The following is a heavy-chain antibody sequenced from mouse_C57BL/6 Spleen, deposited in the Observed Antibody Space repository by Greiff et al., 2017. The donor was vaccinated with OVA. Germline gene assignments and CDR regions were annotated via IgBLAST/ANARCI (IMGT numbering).Heavy chain of an antibody. V-gene: IGHV1-77*01. Sequence: QVQLQQSGAELVKPGASVKISCKASGYTFTDYYINWVKQRPGQGLEWIGKIGPGSGSTYYNEKFKGKATLTADKSSSTAYMQLSSLTSEDSAVYFCAREVYYYGSSLGAWFADWGQGTLVTVSA. D-gene: IGHD1-1*01. CDR3: AREVYYYGSSLGAWFAD. CDR1: GYTFTDYY. J-gene: IGHJ3*01. CDR2: IGPGSGST.